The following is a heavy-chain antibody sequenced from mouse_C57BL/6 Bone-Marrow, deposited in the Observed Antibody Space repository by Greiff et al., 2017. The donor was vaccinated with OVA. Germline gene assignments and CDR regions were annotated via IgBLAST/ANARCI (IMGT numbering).Heavy chain of an antibody. D-gene: IGHD3-2*02. V-gene: IGHV1-55*01. CDR1: GYTFTSYW. J-gene: IGHJ2*01. Sequence: VKLQESGAELVKPGASVKMSCKASGYTFTSYWITWVKQRPGQGLEWIGDIYPGSGSTNYNEKFKSKATLTVDTSSSTAYMQLSSLTSEDSAVYYCARGSSGYDYWGQGTTLTVSS. CDR2: IYPGSGST. CDR3: ARGSSGYDY.